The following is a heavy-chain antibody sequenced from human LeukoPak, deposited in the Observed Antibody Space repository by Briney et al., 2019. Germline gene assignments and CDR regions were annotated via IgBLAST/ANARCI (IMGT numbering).Heavy chain of an antibody. D-gene: IGHD3-10*01. V-gene: IGHV3-33*08. CDR3: AREYYGSGEYYFDY. Sequence: GGSLRLSCAASGFTFSSYWVHWVRQAPGKGLEWVAVIWYDGSNKYYADSVKGRFTISRDNSKNTLYLQMNSLRAEDTAVYYCAREYYGSGEYYFDYWGQGTLVTVSS. CDR1: GFTFSSYW. CDR2: IWYDGSNK. J-gene: IGHJ4*02.